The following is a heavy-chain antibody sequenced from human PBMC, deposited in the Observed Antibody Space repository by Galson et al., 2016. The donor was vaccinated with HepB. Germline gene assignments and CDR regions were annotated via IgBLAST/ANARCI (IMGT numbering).Heavy chain of an antibody. CDR3: AGDDSSGYYNWFDP. J-gene: IGHJ5*02. V-gene: IGHV4-39*01. CDR2: IYYSGST. Sequence: SETLSLTCTVSGGSISSSSYYWGWIRQPPGKGLEWIGSIYYSGSTYYNPSLKSRVTISVDTSKKQFSLKLSSVTAADTAVYYCAGDDSSGYYNWFDPWGQGTLVTVSS. CDR1: GGSISSSSYY. D-gene: IGHD3-22*01.